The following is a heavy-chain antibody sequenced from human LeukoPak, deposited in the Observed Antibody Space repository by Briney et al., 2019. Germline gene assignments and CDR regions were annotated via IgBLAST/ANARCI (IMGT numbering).Heavy chain of an antibody. Sequence: GGSLRLSCAASGFTFSTYWMHWVSQAPGKGRVWVSRIYNDESSINYADSVKGRFTISRDNAKNTLYLQMNSLRAEDTAVYFCASSPGSLGNFDIWGQGTMVTVSS. CDR1: GFTFSTYW. V-gene: IGHV3-74*01. CDR3: ASSPGSLGNFDI. J-gene: IGHJ3*02. CDR2: IYNDESSI. D-gene: IGHD3-16*01.